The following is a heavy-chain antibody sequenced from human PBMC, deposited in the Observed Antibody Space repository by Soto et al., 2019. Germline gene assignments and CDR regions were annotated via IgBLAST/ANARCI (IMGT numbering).Heavy chain of an antibody. J-gene: IGHJ4*02. CDR2: IYYSGST. V-gene: IGHV4-31*03. CDR3: AREGAGDTADFDY. Sequence: QVQLQESGPGLVKPSQTLSLTCTVSGGSISSGGYYWSWIRQHPGKGLEWIGYIYYSGSTYYNPSLKGRVTISVDTSKNQFSLKLSSVTAADTAVYYCAREGAGDTADFDYWGQGTLVTVSS. D-gene: IGHD5-18*01. CDR1: GGSISSGGYY.